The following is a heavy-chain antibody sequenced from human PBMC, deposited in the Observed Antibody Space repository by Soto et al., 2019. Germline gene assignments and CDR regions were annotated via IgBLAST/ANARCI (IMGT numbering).Heavy chain of an antibody. CDR2: IYYSGST. J-gene: IGHJ6*02. CDR3: VRTLGGVVYYYGMDV. CDR1: GGSISSGGYY. Sequence: SETLSLTCTVSGGSISSGGYYWSWIRQHPGKGLEWIGYIYYSGSTYYNPSLKSRVTISVDTSKNQFSLKLSTVTAADTSVFYCVRTLGGVVYYYGMDVWGQGTTVTVSS. V-gene: IGHV4-30-4*08. D-gene: IGHD2-8*02.